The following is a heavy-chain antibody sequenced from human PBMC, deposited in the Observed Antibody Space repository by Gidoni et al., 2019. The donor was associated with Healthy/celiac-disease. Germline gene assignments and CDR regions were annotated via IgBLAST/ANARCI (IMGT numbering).Heavy chain of an antibody. CDR2: IYYSGST. CDR3: ARLTPEAAMVPRHYFDY. D-gene: IGHD5-18*01. V-gene: IGHV4-39*01. Sequence: LQLQASGTGLVKPSETLSLTCTVSCGSIISSSYYWGWIRQPPGKGLEWIGSIYYSGSTYYNPSLKSRVTISVDTSKNQFSLKLSSVTAADTAVYYCARLTPEAAMVPRHYFDYWGQGTLVTVSS. J-gene: IGHJ4*02. CDR1: CGSIISSSYY.